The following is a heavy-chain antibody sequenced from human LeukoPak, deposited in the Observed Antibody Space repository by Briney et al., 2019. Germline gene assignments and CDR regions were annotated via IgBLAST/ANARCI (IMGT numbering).Heavy chain of an antibody. J-gene: IGHJ5*02. D-gene: IGHD3-10*01. Sequence: ASVKVSCKASGYTFTSYTMHWVRQAPGQRLEWMGWINAGHGNTKYSQKFQGRVTMTRNTSISTAYMELSSLRSEDTAVYYCARGLRRYGSGSYYHNWFDPWGQGTLVTVSS. CDR3: ARGLRRYGSGSYYHNWFDP. V-gene: IGHV1-3*01. CDR2: INAGHGNT. CDR1: GYTFTSYT.